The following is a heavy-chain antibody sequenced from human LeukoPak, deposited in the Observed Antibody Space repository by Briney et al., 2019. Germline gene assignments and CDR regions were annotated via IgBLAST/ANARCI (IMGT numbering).Heavy chain of an antibody. CDR3: ARGSAGDSSGYYDY. CDR1: GGSFSGYY. D-gene: IGHD3-22*01. CDR2: INHSGST. V-gene: IGHV4-34*01. Sequence: KPSETLSLTCAVYGGSFSGYYWNWIHQPPGKGREWIGEINHSGSTNYNPSLKNRVSISLDTSKNQFSLKLSSVTAADTAVYYCARGSAGDSSGYYDYWGQGTLVTVSS. J-gene: IGHJ4*02.